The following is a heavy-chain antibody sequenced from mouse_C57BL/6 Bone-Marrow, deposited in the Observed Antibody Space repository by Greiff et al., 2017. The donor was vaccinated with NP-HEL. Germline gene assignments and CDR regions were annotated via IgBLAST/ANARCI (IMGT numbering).Heavy chain of an antibody. CDR2: ISNLAYSI. CDR3: ARRGLLRDYAMDY. J-gene: IGHJ4*01. CDR1: GFTFSDYG. Sequence: EVQVVESGGGLVQPGGSLKLSCAASGFTFSDYGMAWVRQAPRKGPEWVAFISNLAYSIYYADTVTGRFTISRENAKNTLYLEMSSLRSEDTAMYYCARRGLLRDYAMDYWGQGTSVTVSS. V-gene: IGHV5-15*01. D-gene: IGHD1-1*01.